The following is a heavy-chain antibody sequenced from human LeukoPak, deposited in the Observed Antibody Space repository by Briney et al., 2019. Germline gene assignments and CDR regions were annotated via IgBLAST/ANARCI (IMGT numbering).Heavy chain of an antibody. V-gene: IGHV4-30-2*01. CDR2: IYHSGST. Sequence: PSETLSLTCAVSGGSISSGGYSWSWIRQPPGKGLEWIGYIYHSGSTYYNPSLKSRVTISVDRSKNQFSLKLSSVTAADTAVYYCARDVTRWGASDYRGQGTLVTVSS. CDR3: ARDVTRWGASDY. CDR1: GGSISSGGYS. D-gene: IGHD4-11*01. J-gene: IGHJ4*02.